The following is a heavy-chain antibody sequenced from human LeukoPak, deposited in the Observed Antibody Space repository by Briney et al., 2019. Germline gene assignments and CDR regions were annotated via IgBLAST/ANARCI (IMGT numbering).Heavy chain of an antibody. CDR2: IYHNGTP. D-gene: IGHD2-2*02. CDR1: VGSINSGNW. V-gene: IGHV4-4*01. CDR3: ATAPILRGEGGEHYKYGMDV. J-gene: IGHJ6*02. Sequence: SETLSLTCAVSVGSINSGNWWSWVRQSPGKGLEWIGEIYHNGTPNYNPSLKSRVTISADTFKNHFSLKMTSVTAADTAVYCCATAPILRGEGGEHYKYGMDVWGQGTTVIVSS.